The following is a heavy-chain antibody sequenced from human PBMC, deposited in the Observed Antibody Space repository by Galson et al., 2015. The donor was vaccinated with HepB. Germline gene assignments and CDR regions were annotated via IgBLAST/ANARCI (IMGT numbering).Heavy chain of an antibody. J-gene: IGHJ4*02. CDR1: GFTFSSHG. CDR3: AKGLILGVLYCFDV. D-gene: IGHD3-16*01. CDR2: ISYDGSNK. V-gene: IGHV3-30*18. Sequence: SLRLACAAPGFTFSSHGMLWVRQAQGQGLVWAAVISYDGSNKYYADSVKVQFTISSDNSKNTLYLQWNSLRSEDTAVYYCAKGLILGVLYCFDVWGQGTLVTVSS.